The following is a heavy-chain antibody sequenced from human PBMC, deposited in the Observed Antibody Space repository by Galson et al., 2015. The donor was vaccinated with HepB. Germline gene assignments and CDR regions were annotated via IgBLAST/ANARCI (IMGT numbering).Heavy chain of an antibody. J-gene: IGHJ3*02. Sequence: SLRLSCAASGFTFSSYAMSWVRQAPGKGLEWVSAISGSGGSTYYADSVKGRFTISRDNSKNTLYLQMNSLRAEDTAVYYCAKDIAVADNAFDIWGQGTMVTVSS. D-gene: IGHD6-19*01. CDR3: AKDIAVADNAFDI. CDR1: GFTFSSYA. V-gene: IGHV3-23*01. CDR2: ISGSGGST.